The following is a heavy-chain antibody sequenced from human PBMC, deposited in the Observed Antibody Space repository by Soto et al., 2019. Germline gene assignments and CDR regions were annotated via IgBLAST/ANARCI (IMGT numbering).Heavy chain of an antibody. V-gene: IGHV4-31*03. CDR1: GGSISSGGYF. CDR3: ARNSRDYYDSSGSYGYYFDY. CDR2: IYYSGST. Sequence: PSETLSLTCTVSGGSISSGGYFWNWIRQHPGKGLEWIGYIYYSGSTYYNPSLKSRVTISVDTSKNQFSLKLSSVTAADTAVYYCARNSRDYYDSSGSYGYYFDYWGQGTLVTVSS. D-gene: IGHD3-22*01. J-gene: IGHJ4*02.